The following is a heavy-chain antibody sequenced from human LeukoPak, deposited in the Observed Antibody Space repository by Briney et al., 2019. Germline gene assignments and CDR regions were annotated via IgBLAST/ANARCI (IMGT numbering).Heavy chain of an antibody. CDR1: GYSISSGYY. CDR2: IYHSGST. CDR3: AREAYYYDSSGYYPD. Sequence: SETLSLTCAVSGYSISSGYYWGWIRQPPGKGLEWIGSIYHSGSTYYNPSLKSRVTISVDTSKNQFSLKLSSVTAADTAVYYCAREAYYYDSSGYYPDWGQGTLVTVSS. V-gene: IGHV4-38-2*02. J-gene: IGHJ4*02. D-gene: IGHD3-22*01.